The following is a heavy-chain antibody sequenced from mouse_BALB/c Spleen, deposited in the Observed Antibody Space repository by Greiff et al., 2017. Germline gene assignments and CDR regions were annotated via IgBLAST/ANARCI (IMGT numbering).Heavy chain of an antibody. CDR2: IDPANGNT. J-gene: IGHJ1*01. D-gene: IGHD2-1*01. V-gene: IGHV14-3*02. Sequence: VQLQQSGAELVKPGASVKLSCTASGFNIKDTYMHWVKQRPEQGLEWIGRIDPANGNTKYDPKFQGKATITADTSSNTAYLQLSSLTSEDTAVYYCARGHGNYWWYLDVWGAGTTVTVSS. CDR1: GFNIKDTY. CDR3: ARGHGNYWWYLDV.